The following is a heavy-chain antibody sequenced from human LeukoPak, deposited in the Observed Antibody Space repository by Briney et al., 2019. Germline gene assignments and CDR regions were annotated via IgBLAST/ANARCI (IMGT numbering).Heavy chain of an antibody. CDR1: GFTFSSYG. Sequence: GGSLRLSCAASGFTFSSYGMNWVRQAPGKGLEWVAVIWSVKGRFTISRDNSKNTLYLQMNSLRAEDTAVYYCASERGCSSTSCYGVNDAFDIWGQGTMVTASS. J-gene: IGHJ3*02. CDR2: IW. D-gene: IGHD2-2*01. V-gene: IGHV3-33*08. CDR3: ASERGCSSTSCYGVNDAFDI.